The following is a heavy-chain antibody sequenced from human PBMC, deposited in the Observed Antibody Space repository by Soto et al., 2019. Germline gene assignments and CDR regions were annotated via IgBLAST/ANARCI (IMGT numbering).Heavy chain of an antibody. J-gene: IGHJ5*02. CDR3: ALHHVDTAMVTWGWFDP. D-gene: IGHD5-18*01. V-gene: IGHV4-31*03. CDR2: IYYSGST. Sequence: QVQLQESGPGLVKPSQTLSLTCTVSGGSISSGGYYWSWIRQHPGKGLEWIGYIYYSGSTYYNPSLKSRVTISVDTSKNQFSLKLSSVTAADTAVYYCALHHVDTAMVTWGWFDPWGQGTLVTVSS. CDR1: GGSISSGGYY.